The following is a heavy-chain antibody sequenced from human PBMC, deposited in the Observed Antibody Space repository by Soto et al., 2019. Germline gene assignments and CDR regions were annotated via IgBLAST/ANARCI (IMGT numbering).Heavy chain of an antibody. V-gene: IGHV4-59*01. CDR3: ARVNYGDYYYGMDV. Sequence: PSETLSLTCTVSGGSINYSYWTWIRQPPGKGLEWIGYISYTESANYNASLKSRLTISVDTSKNQFSLKLSSVTAADTALYYCARVNYGDYYYGMDVWGQGTTVTVSS. CDR1: GGSINYSY. CDR2: ISYTESA. D-gene: IGHD4-17*01. J-gene: IGHJ6*02.